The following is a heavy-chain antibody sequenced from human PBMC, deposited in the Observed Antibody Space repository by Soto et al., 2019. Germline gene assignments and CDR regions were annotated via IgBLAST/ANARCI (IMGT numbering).Heavy chain of an antibody. J-gene: IGHJ5*02. V-gene: IGHV1-2*04. D-gene: IGHD6-13*01. CDR2: INPNSGGT. Sequence: ASVKVSCKASGYTFTGYYMHWVRQAPAQGLEWMGWINPNSGGTNYAQKFQGWVTMNRDTSISKAYMELSRLRSDDTAGYYCARDLTYSSSWYWFDPWGQGTLVTVSS. CDR3: ARDLTYSSSWYWFDP. CDR1: GYTFTGYY.